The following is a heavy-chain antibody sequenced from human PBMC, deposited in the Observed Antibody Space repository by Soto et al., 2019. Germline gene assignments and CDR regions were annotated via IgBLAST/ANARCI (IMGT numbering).Heavy chain of an antibody. J-gene: IGHJ4*02. D-gene: IGHD3-16*01. CDR1: GFTLSSYA. Sequence: EVQLLESGGGLVQPGGSLRLSCVASGFTLSSYAMNWVRQAPGKGLEWVSVISSGGSTYYADSVKGRFTISRDNSKNTLYLQMNSLRVEDTAIYYCARDTTWRSWLYWGQGTLVTVSS. CDR2: ISSGGST. V-gene: IGHV3-23*01. CDR3: ARDTTWRSWLY.